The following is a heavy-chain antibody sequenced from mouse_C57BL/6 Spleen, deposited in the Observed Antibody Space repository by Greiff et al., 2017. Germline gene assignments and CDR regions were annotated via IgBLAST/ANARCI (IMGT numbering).Heavy chain of an antibody. V-gene: IGHV2-9-1*01. Sequence: LQESGPGLVAPSQSLSITCTVSGFSLTSYAISWVRQPPGKGLEWLGVIWTGGGTNYNSALKSRLSISKDNSKSQVFLKMNSLQTDDTARYYCARNYYGSSYDYYAMDYWGQGTSVTVSS. D-gene: IGHD1-1*01. CDR1: GFSLTSYA. CDR2: IWTGGGT. CDR3: ARNYYGSSYDYYAMDY. J-gene: IGHJ4*01.